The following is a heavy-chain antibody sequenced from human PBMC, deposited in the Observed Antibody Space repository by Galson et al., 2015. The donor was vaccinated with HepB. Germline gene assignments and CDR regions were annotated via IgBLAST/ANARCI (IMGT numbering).Heavy chain of an antibody. CDR2: IKSKTDGGTT. V-gene: IGHV3-15*01. Sequence: SLRLSCAASGFTFSNARMSWVRQAPGKGLEWVGRIKSKTDGGTTDYAAPVKGRFTISRDDSKNTLYLQMNSLKTEDTAVYYCTTAGSGWYRFDYWGQGTMVTVSS. D-gene: IGHD6-19*01. J-gene: IGHJ4*02. CDR1: GFTFSNAR. CDR3: TTAGSGWYRFDY.